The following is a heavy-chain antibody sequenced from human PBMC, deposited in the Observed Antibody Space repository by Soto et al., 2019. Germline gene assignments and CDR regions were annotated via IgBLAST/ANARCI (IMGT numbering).Heavy chain of an antibody. CDR3: VKDTTSGTIFGVDSGAMDF. V-gene: IGHV3-9*01. CDR1: GFTFDDYA. CDR2: ISWHGGGL. J-gene: IGHJ6*02. D-gene: IGHD3-3*01. Sequence: EEQLVESGGGLVQPGRSLRLSCAASGFTFDDYALHWVRQYPGKGLAWVAGISWHGGGLGYADSVKGRFTISRDNAKNILYLQMNSLGTEDTACEFVVKDTTSGTIFGVDSGAMDFWGRGTTVTVSS.